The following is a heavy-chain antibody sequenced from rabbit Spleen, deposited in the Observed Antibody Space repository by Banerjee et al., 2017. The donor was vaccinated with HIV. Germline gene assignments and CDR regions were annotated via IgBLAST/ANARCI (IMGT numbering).Heavy chain of an antibody. D-gene: IGHD7-1*01. V-gene: IGHV1S40*01. Sequence: QSLEESGGDLVKPGASLTLTCTASGVSFSSSSYICWVRQAPGKGLEWIACIDTGSSGFTYFATWAKGRFTISKTSSTTVTLQMTSLTAADTATYFCARFYAGYGDFGYAAMWGQGTLVTVS. J-gene: IGHJ3*01. CDR2: IDTGSSGFT. CDR3: ARFYAGYGDFGYAAM. CDR1: GVSFSSSSY.